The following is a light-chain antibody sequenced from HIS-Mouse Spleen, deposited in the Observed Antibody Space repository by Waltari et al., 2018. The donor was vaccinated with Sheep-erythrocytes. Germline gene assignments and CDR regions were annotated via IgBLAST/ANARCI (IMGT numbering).Light chain of an antibody. Sequence: DIQMTQSPSTLSASLGDRVTITCRASQSISSWLAWYQQKPGKAPKLLIYKASSLESGVPSRFSGSGSGSEFTLTIRSLQPDDFATYYCQQYNSYTPLSFGGGAKVEI. J-gene: IGKJ4*01. V-gene: IGKV1-5*03. CDR3: QQYNSYTPLS. CDR1: QSISSW. CDR2: KAS.